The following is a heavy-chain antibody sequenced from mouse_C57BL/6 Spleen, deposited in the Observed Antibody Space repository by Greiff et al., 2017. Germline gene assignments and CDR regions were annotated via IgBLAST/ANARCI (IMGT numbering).Heavy chain of an antibody. J-gene: IGHJ2*01. CDR1: GYTFTSYW. CDR2: IDPSDSYT. Sequence: VQLQQPGAELVMPGASVKLSCKASGYTFTSYWMHWVKQRPGQGLEWIGDIDPSDSYTNYNQKFKGKSTLTVDKSSSTAYMQLSSLTSEDSAVYYSARRNDGNYRYYFDYWGQGTTLTVSS. V-gene: IGHV1-69*01. D-gene: IGHD2-3*01. CDR3: ARRNDGNYRYYFDY.